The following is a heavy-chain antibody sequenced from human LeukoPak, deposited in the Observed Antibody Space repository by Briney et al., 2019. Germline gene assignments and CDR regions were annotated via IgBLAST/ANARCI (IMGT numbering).Heavy chain of an antibody. CDR3: ASGGIAVAA. V-gene: IGHV4-34*01. CDR2: INHSGST. D-gene: IGHD6-19*01. Sequence: NPSETLSLTRAVYGGSFSGYYWSWIPQPPGKGLEWIGEINHSGSTNYNPSLKSRVTISVDKSKNQFSLKLSSVTAADTAVYYCASGGIAVAAWGQGTLVTVSS. CDR1: GGSFSGYY. J-gene: IGHJ5*02.